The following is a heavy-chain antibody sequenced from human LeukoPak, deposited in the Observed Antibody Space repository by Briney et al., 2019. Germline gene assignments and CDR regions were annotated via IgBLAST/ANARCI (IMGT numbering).Heavy chain of an antibody. D-gene: IGHD4-17*01. CDR3: ARASSDYGLFYYFDY. CDR2: ISYDGSNK. CDR1: GFTFSGYA. J-gene: IGHJ4*02. Sequence: SGGSLRLSCAASGFTFSGYAMHWVRKAPGKGLEGVAVISYDGSNKYYADSVKGRFTISRDNSKNTLYLQMNSLRAEDTAVYYCARASSDYGLFYYFDYWGQGTLVTVSS. V-gene: IGHV3-30-3*01.